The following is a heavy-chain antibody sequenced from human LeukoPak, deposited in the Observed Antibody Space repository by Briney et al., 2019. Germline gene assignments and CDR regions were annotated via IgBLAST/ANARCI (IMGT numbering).Heavy chain of an antibody. CDR1: GFTFSSYW. CDR3: ARDIAIRDGYNLPNAFDI. Sequence: GGSLRLSCVASGFTFSSYWMHWVRQTPGQGLMWVARIQSVGNTIYADSVQSRFTISRDNAKNTVYLQMNSLRAEDTAVYYCARDIAIRDGYNLPNAFDIWGQGTMVTVSS. D-gene: IGHD5-24*01. V-gene: IGHV3-74*01. CDR2: IQSVGNT. J-gene: IGHJ3*02.